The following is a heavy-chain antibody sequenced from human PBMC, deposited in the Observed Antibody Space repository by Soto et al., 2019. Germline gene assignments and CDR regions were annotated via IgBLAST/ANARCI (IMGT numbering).Heavy chain of an antibody. J-gene: IGHJ6*02. CDR3: VKDCYFSVTDYFYCMVV. CDR1: GFSCSSYA. CDR2: MTAGGGST. Sequence: PGGSLRLSCAASGFSCSSYAMSWVRQAPGKGPEWVSSMTAGGGSTYHADSVKGRFTISRDNSKNTLYLQMNSLRAEDTAVYYCVKDCYFSVTDYFYCMVVRYPGTTVTVSS. D-gene: IGHD2-21*01. V-gene: IGHV3-23*01.